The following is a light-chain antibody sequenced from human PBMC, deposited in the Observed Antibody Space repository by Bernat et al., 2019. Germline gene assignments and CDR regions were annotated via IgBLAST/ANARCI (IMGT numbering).Light chain of an antibody. J-gene: IGLJ3*02. CDR1: SSDVGSSDF. CDR3: CSYAGSSTWV. CDR2: EVT. V-gene: IGLV2-23*02. Sequence: QSALTQPASVSGSPGQSITISCTGTSSDVGSSDFVSWFQQHPGNAPSLLIHEVTKRPSGVSNRFSGSKSGNAASLTISGLQPADEATYFCCSYAGSSTWVFGGGTKLTVL.